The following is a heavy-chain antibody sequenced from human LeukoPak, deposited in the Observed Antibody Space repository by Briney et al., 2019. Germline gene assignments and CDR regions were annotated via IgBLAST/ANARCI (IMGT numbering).Heavy chain of an antibody. CDR1: GNSFTSYY. CDR2: INPSGSTT. D-gene: IGHD4-11*01. Sequence: LVKVSCKASGNSFTSYYRHWVRQAPGQGLEWMGVINPSGSTTNYAHKFQGRVTMTRDTSTSTVYLELSSLRSEDTAVYYCARVPVSGPGARFDYWGQGTLVTVSS. J-gene: IGHJ4*02. V-gene: IGHV1-46*01. CDR3: ARVPVSGPGARFDY.